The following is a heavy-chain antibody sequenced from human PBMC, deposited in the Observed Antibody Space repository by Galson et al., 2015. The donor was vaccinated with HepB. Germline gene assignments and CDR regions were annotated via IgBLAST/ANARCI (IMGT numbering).Heavy chain of an antibody. Sequence: SVKVSCKASGYTFTSYYMHWVRQAPGQGLEWMGWISAYNGNTNYAQKLQGRVTMTTDTSTSTAYMELRSLRSDDTAVYYCARDGVGYIVVVPAASYDAFDIWGQGTMVTVSS. J-gene: IGHJ3*02. V-gene: IGHV1-18*04. D-gene: IGHD2-2*01. CDR2: ISAYNGNT. CDR3: ARDGVGYIVVVPAASYDAFDI. CDR1: GYTFTSYY.